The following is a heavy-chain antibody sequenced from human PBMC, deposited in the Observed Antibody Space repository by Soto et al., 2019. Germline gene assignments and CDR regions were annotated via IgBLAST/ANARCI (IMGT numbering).Heavy chain of an antibody. Sequence: ASVKVSCKASGYTFTSYGISWVRQAPGQGLEWMGWISAYNGNTNYAQKLQGRVTMTTDTSTSTAYMELRSLRSDDTAVYYCARDLSIRPTYYYGSGSYYTPPYFDYWGQGTLVTVSS. D-gene: IGHD3-10*01. CDR1: GYTFTSYG. V-gene: IGHV1-18*01. CDR3: ARDLSIRPTYYYGSGSYYTPPYFDY. CDR2: ISAYNGNT. J-gene: IGHJ4*02.